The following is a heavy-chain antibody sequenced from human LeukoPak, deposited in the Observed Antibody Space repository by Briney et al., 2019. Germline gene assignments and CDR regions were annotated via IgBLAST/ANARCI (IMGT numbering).Heavy chain of an antibody. J-gene: IGHJ5*02. CDR2: IYTSGST. CDR3: ARQARSYSGYERNWFDP. Sequence: SETLSLTCTVSGGSISSYYWSWIRQPPGKGLEWIGYIYTSGSTNYNPSLKSRVTISVDTSKNQFSLKLSSVTAADTAVYYCARQARSYSGYERNWFDPWGQGTLVTVPS. CDR1: GGSISSYY. V-gene: IGHV4-4*09. D-gene: IGHD5-12*01.